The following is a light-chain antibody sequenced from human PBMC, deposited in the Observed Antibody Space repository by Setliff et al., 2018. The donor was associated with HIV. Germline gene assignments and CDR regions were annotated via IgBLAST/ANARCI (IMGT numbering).Light chain of an antibody. V-gene: IGLV2-14*03. CDR2: NVN. CDR3: TSYTGGNTRV. J-gene: IGLJ1*01. CDR1: SNYNY. Sequence: QSVLTQPASVSGSPGQTITISCTGTSNYNYVSWYQQHPGEAPKLIIYNVNNRPSGVSSRFSGSKSGNTASLSISELRAEDETDYYCTSYTGGNTRVFGTGTKV.